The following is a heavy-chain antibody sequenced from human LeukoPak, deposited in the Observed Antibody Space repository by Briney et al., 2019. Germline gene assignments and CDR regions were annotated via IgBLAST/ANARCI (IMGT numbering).Heavy chain of an antibody. CDR3: ARQGGYSYGPPTGYYYYGMDV. CDR2: IIPIFGTA. J-gene: IGHJ6*02. Sequence: SVKVSCKASGGTFSSYAISWVRQAPGQGLEWMGGIIPIFGTANYAQKFQGRVTITADESTSTAYMELSSLRSEDTAVYYCARQGGYSYGPPTGYYYYGMDVWGQGTTVTVSS. D-gene: IGHD5-18*01. V-gene: IGHV1-69*13. CDR1: GGTFSSYA.